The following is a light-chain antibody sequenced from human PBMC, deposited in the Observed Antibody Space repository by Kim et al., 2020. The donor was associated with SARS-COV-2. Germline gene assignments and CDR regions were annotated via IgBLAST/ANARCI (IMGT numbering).Light chain of an antibody. CDR2: AAS. CDR3: QQSYSTPYT. Sequence: ASGGDRVTITCRASQSISSYLNWYQQKPGKAPKLLIYAASSLQSGVPSRFSGSGSGTDFTLTISSLQPEDFATYYCQQSYSTPYTFGQGTKLEIK. J-gene: IGKJ2*01. CDR1: QSISSY. V-gene: IGKV1-39*01.